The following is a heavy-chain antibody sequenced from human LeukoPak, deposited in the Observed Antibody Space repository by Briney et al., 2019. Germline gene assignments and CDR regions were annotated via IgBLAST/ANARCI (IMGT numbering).Heavy chain of an antibody. J-gene: IGHJ4*02. CDR3: ARERDSSGFETY. V-gene: IGHV3-53*01. D-gene: IGHD6-19*01. Sequence: GGSLRLSCAASGFIFSDYGMNWVRQAPGKGLEWVSVIYSGGSTYYADSVKGRFTISRDNSKNTLYLQMNSLRAEDTAVYYCARERDSSGFETYWGQGTLVTVSS. CDR1: GFIFSDYG. CDR2: IYSGGST.